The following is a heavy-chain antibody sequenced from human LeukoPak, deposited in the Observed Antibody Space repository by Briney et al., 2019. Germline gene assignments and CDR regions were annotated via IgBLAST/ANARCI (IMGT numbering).Heavy chain of an antibody. CDR3: ARARRFGVATDG. CDR1: GFSLSTSGVG. Sequence: SGPTLVNPTQTLTLTCTFSGFSLSTSGVGVGWIRQPPGNALEWLALIYWNDDKRYSPSLKSRLTITKDTSKNQVVLTMTNMDPVDTATYYCARARRFGVATDGWGQGTLVTVSS. V-gene: IGHV2-5*01. J-gene: IGHJ4*02. CDR2: IYWNDDK. D-gene: IGHD3-3*01.